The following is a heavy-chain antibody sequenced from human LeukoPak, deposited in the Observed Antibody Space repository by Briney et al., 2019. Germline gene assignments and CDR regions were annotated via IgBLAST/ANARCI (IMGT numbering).Heavy chain of an antibody. V-gene: IGHV1-69*13. CDR1: GGTFSSYA. CDR2: IIPIFGTA. CDR3: ATDLTLTMVTHCFDY. Sequence: SVKVSCKASGGTFSSYAISWVRQAPGQGLEWMGGIIPIFGTANYAQKFQGRVTITADESTSTAYMELSSLRSEDTAVYYCATDLTLTMVTHCFDYWGQGTLVTVSS. J-gene: IGHJ4*02. D-gene: IGHD4/OR15-4a*01.